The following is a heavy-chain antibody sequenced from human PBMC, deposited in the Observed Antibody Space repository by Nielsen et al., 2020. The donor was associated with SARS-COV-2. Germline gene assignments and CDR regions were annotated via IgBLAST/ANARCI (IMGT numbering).Heavy chain of an antibody. Sequence: SETLSLTCAVYGGSFSNYYWAWIRQPPGKGLEWIGEINHSGSTNYKASLKSRVTISVDTSKNQFSLKLSSVTAADTAVYYCARVRYFDWGIDYWGQGTLVTVSS. CDR3: ARVRYFDWGIDY. V-gene: IGHV4-34*01. J-gene: IGHJ4*02. CDR2: INHSGST. CDR1: GGSFSNYY. D-gene: IGHD3-9*01.